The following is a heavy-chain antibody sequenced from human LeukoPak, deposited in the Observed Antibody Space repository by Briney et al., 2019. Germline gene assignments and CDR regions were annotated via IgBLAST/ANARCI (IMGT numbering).Heavy chain of an antibody. CDR3: ARDFGYSYGYPDY. V-gene: IGHV3-30-3*01. CDR2: ISYDGSNK. CDR1: GLTFSSHA. D-gene: IGHD5-18*01. Sequence: PGGSLRLSCVASGLTFSSHAMTWVRQAPGKGLEWVAVISYDGSNKYYADSVKGRFTISRDDSKNTLYLQMNSLRAEDTAVYYCARDFGYSYGYPDYWGQGTLVTVSS. J-gene: IGHJ4*02.